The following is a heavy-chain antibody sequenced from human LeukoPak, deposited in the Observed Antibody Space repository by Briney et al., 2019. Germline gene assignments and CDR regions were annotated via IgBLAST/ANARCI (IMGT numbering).Heavy chain of an antibody. J-gene: IGHJ4*02. Sequence: ASVKVSCKASGYTFTDSYVHWVRLAPGQGREWLGWINPNSGGTNYAQKLQGRVTMTTDTSTSTAYMELRSLRSDDTAVYYCARLYCSGGSCYDSNDYWGQGTLVTVSS. V-gene: IGHV1-2*02. CDR3: ARLYCSGGSCYDSNDY. D-gene: IGHD2-15*01. CDR2: INPNSGGT. CDR1: GYTFTDSY.